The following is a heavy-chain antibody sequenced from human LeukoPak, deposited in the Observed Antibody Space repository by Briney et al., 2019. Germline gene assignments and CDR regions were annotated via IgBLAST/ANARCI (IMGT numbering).Heavy chain of an antibody. CDR3: ARAPRGFTQWLPYYYYYMDV. Sequence: SVKVSCKASGGTFSSYAISWVRQAPGQGLEWMGGIIPIFGTANYAQKFQGRVTITADESTSTAYMELSSLRSEDTAVYYCARAPRGFTQWLPYYYYYMDVWGKGTTVTVSS. D-gene: IGHD5-24*01. V-gene: IGHV1-69*01. CDR1: GGTFSSYA. J-gene: IGHJ6*03. CDR2: IIPIFGTA.